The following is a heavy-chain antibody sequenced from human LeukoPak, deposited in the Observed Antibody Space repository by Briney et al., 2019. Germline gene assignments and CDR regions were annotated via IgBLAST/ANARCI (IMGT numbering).Heavy chain of an antibody. Sequence: ASVKVSCKASGYIFTTYGITWVRQAPGQGLEWMGWINPNSGGTNYAQKFQGRVTMTRDTSISTAYMELSRLGSDDTAVYYCARDHAGSYYPDYWGQGTLVTVSS. CDR2: INPNSGGT. J-gene: IGHJ4*02. CDR1: GYIFTTYG. D-gene: IGHD1-26*01. V-gene: IGHV1-2*02. CDR3: ARDHAGSYYPDY.